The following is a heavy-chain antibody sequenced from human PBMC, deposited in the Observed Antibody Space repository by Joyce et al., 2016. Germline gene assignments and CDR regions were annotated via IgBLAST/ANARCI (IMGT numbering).Heavy chain of an antibody. J-gene: IGHJ5*02. V-gene: IGHV1-46*01. D-gene: IGHD3-16*01. CDR1: GYPFIISI. CDR2: VGPVERNA. CDR3: ARGDAFGSRRYFDP. Sequence: AQLVQSGAQVKAPGASVTLSCEASGYPFIISIMRWVRQAPGQGLEWMGAVGPVERNASYAQKFQGRLTMTRDTSAKTIYMELSSLTPDGTAIYYCARGDAFGSRRYFDPWGQGTLVTVSS.